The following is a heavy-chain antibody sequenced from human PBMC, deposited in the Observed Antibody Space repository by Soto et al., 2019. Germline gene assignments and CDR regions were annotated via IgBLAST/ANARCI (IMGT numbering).Heavy chain of an antibody. CDR1: NGSINTFS. CDR2: IFSSGST. Sequence: ETLSLTCPGSNGSINTFSSSWVRHTSGKGMYWIGRIFSSGSTSFNPSLESRVAMSVDTSKNHFPLNLSSVTAADMAVYYCAREGSYSAYNFAHGIQLWSFDFWGQGDLVNVS. J-gene: IGHJ4*02. CDR3: AREGSYSAYNFAHGIQLWSFDF. V-gene: IGHV4-4*07. D-gene: IGHD5-12*01.